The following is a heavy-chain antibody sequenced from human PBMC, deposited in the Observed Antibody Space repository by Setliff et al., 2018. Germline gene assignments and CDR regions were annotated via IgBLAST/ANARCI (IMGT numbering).Heavy chain of an antibody. Sequence: GASVKVSCKASGGTFSSYAISWVRQAPGQGLEWMGWISAYNGNTNYAQKLQGRVTMTTDTSTSTAYMELRSLRSDDTAVYYCARDPGWFGELLGYFDYWGQGTLVTVSS. D-gene: IGHD3-10*01. CDR3: ARDPGWFGELLGYFDY. CDR1: GGTFSSYA. CDR2: ISAYNGNT. J-gene: IGHJ4*02. V-gene: IGHV1-18*01.